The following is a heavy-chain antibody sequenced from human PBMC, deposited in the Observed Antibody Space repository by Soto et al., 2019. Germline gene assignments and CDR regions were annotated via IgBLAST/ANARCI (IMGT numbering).Heavy chain of an antibody. CDR1: EFTFSAYG. J-gene: IGHJ4*02. Sequence: QVHLVESGGGVVQPGKSLRLSCKASEFTFSAYGMHWVRQAPGKGLEWVAVIWFDGTNIHYADSVKGRFTISRDNSKNTLYLQMNSLTAEDTAVYFCARDGAGGTGLGKGFDSWGQGTLVTVSP. V-gene: IGHV3-33*01. D-gene: IGHD1-1*01. CDR2: IWFDGTNI. CDR3: ARDGAGGTGLGKGFDS.